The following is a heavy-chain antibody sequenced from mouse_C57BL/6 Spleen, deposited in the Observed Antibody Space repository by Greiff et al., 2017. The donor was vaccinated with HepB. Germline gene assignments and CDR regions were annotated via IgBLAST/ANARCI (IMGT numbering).Heavy chain of an antibody. V-gene: IGHV1-69*01. CDR2: IDPSDSYT. CDR3: ASEGGGYGMDY. CDR1: GYTFTSYW. J-gene: IGHJ4*01. Sequence: QVQLQQPGAELVMPGASVKLSCKASGYTFTSYWMHWVKQRPGQGLEWIGEIDPSDSYTNYNQKFKGKSTLTVDKSSSTAYMQLSSLTSEDSAVYYCASEGGGYGMDYWGQGTSVTVSS.